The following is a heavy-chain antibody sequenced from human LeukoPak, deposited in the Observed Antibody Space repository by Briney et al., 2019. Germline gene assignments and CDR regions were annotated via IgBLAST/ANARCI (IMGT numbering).Heavy chain of an antibody. CDR3: ASVFTSNSYGMTDY. J-gene: IGHJ4*02. Sequence: GGSLRLSCRASGFIFSDYAMSWFRQAPGQGLEWVGFFRSKAYGGTTEYAASVSGRFTVSRDDSKSIAYLQMNSLKTDDTAVYHRASVFTSNSYGMTDYWGQGTLVTVSS. D-gene: IGHD2-2*01. CDR1: GFIFSDYA. V-gene: IGHV3-49*03. CDR2: FRSKAYGGTT.